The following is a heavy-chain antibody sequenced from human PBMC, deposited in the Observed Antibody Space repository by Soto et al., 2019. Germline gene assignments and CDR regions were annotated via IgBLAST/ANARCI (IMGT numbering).Heavy chain of an antibody. V-gene: IGHV2-5*02. CDR2: IYWDDDK. CDR1: GFSLSTGGVG. Sequence: QITLKESGPTLVKPTQTLTLTCTFSGFSLSTGGVGVGWIRQPPGKALEWLALIYWDDDKRYSPSLKSRLTISKDTSKNQVVLTTTNMDPVDTATYYCAHVGYCISFSCSNWFDPWGQGTLVTVSS. D-gene: IGHD2-2*01. J-gene: IGHJ5*02. CDR3: AHVGYCISFSCSNWFDP.